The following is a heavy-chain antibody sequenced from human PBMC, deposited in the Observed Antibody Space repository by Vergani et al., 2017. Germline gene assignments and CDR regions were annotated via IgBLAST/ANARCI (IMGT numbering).Heavy chain of an antibody. Sequence: QVQLVQSGAEVKKPGSSVKVSCKASGGTFSSYAISWVRQAPGQGLEWMGGIIPIFGTANYAQKFQVRVTITADKSTSTAYMELSSLRSEDTAVYYCARLEGSYDSSGYYSDYWGQGTLVTVSS. V-gene: IGHV1-69*06. CDR3: ARLEGSYDSSGYYSDY. J-gene: IGHJ4*02. D-gene: IGHD3-22*01. CDR1: GGTFSSYA. CDR2: IIPIFGTA.